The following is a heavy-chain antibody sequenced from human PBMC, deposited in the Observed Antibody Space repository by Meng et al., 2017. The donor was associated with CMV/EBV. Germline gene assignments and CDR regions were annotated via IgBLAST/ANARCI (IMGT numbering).Heavy chain of an antibody. J-gene: IGHJ6*02. Sequence: GPLRLSCTVSGGSISSSSYYWGWIRQPPGKGLEWIGSIYYSGSTYYNPSLKSRVTISVDTSKNQFSLKLSSVTAADTAVYYCASIYCSSTSCYRSGGYYYGMDVWGQGTTVTVSS. V-gene: IGHV4-39*07. CDR3: ASIYCSSTSCYRSGGYYYGMDV. D-gene: IGHD2-2*01. CDR2: IYYSGST. CDR1: GGSISSSSYY.